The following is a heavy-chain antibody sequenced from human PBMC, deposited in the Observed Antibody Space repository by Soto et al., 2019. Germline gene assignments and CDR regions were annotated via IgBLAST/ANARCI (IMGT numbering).Heavy chain of an antibody. Sequence: SVKVSCKASGGPFISYAISWVRQAPGQGLEWMGGIIPIFGTANYAQKFQGRVTITADKSTSTAYMELSSLRSEDTAVYYCASSETQYSSGYYYFDYWGQGTLVT. J-gene: IGHJ4*02. CDR3: ASSETQYSSGYYYFDY. D-gene: IGHD6-19*01. V-gene: IGHV1-69*06. CDR1: GGPFISYA. CDR2: IIPIFGTA.